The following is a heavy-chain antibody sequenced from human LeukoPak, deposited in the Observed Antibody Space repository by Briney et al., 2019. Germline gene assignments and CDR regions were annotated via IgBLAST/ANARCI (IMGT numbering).Heavy chain of an antibody. Sequence: GGSLRLSCAASGFTFSSYGMHWVRQAPGKGLEWVAFIRYDGSNKYYADSVKGRFTISRDNSKNTLYLQMNSLRAEDTAVYYCAKNGDYGPNNWFDPWGQGTLVTVSS. V-gene: IGHV3-30*02. J-gene: IGHJ5*02. CDR3: AKNGDYGPNNWFDP. CDR2: IRYDGSNK. CDR1: GFTFSSYG. D-gene: IGHD4-17*01.